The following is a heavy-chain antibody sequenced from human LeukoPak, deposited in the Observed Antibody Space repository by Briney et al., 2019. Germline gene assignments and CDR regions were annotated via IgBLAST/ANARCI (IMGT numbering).Heavy chain of an antibody. J-gene: IGHJ6*02. Sequence: GASVKVSCKVSGYTLTELSMHWVRQAPGKGLEWMGGFDPEDGETIYAQKFQGRVTMTRDTSTSTVYMELSSLRSEDTAVYYCAREGYCSSTSCYIRGLGDYYYGMDVWGQGTTVTVSS. CDR2: FDPEDGET. D-gene: IGHD2-2*02. CDR1: GYTLTELS. CDR3: AREGYCSSTSCYIRGLGDYYYGMDV. V-gene: IGHV1-24*01.